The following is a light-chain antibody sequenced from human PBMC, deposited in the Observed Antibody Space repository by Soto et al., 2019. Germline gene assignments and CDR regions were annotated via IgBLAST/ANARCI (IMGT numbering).Light chain of an antibody. CDR1: QSISSW. V-gene: IGKV1-5*01. Sequence: DIQMTQSPSTLSASVGDRVTITCRASQSISSWLAWYQQKPGKAPKLLVYDASSLESGVPSRFSGSVSGTEVTLTISSLQPDDFATYYFQQYNSYPCTFGQGTKVEIK. J-gene: IGKJ1*01. CDR2: DAS. CDR3: QQYNSYPCT.